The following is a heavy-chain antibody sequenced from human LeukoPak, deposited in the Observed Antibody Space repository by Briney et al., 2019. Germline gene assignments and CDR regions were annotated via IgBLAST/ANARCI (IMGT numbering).Heavy chain of an antibody. D-gene: IGHD4-17*01. V-gene: IGHV3-23*01. CDR3: AITLGDDYGDYEDSPNYYYGMDV. CDR1: GFTFSGYA. CDR2: ISGSGGST. Sequence: PGGSLRLSCVASGFTFSGYAMSWVRQAPGKGLEWVSAISGSGGSTYYADSVKGRFTISRDNSKNTLYLQMNSLRAEDTAVYYCAITLGDDYGDYEDSPNYYYGMDVWGQGTTVTVSS. J-gene: IGHJ6*02.